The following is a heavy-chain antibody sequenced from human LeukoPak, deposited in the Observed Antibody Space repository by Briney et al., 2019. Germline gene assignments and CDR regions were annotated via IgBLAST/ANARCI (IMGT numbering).Heavy chain of an antibody. D-gene: IGHD3-10*01. CDR3: VKDRGRDY. J-gene: IGHJ4*02. Sequence: PGGSLRLSCSASEFTFSNFPMHWVRQAPGRGLEYVSAISANGGSTYYADSVKGRFIISRDNSKNTLYLQMSSLRAEDTAMYYCVKDRGRDYWGQGTLVTVSS. CDR1: EFTFSNFP. V-gene: IGHV3-64D*06. CDR2: ISANGGST.